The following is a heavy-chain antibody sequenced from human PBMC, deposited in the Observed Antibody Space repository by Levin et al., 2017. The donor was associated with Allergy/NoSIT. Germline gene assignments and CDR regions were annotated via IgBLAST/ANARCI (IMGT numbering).Heavy chain of an antibody. J-gene: IGHJ3*02. CDR1: GYSFTSYW. CDR2: IYPGDSDT. CDR3: ARPRYSSGWYSGAFDI. V-gene: IGHV5-51*01. D-gene: IGHD6-19*01. Sequence: RGESLKISCKGSGYSFTSYWIGWVRQMPGKGLEWMGIIYPGDSDTRYSPSFQGQVTISADKSISTAYLQWSSLKASDTAMYYCARPRYSSGWYSGAFDIWGQGTMVTVSS.